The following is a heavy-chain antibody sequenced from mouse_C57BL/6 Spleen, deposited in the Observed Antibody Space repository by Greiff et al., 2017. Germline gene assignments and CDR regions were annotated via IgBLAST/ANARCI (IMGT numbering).Heavy chain of an antibody. CDR1: GYTFTSYG. Sequence: QVQLQQSGAELARPGASVKLSCKASGYTFTSYGISWVKQRTGQGLEWIGEIYPRSGDTTYNEKFKGKATLTADKSSSTAYMELRCLTSEDSAVEFCARKDCDVAWFAYWGQGTLVTVSA. V-gene: IGHV1-81*01. CDR3: ARKDCDVAWFAY. CDR2: IYPRSGDT. J-gene: IGHJ3*01.